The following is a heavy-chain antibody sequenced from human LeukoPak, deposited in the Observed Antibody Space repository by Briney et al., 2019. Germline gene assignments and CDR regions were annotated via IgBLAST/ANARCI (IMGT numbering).Heavy chain of an antibody. CDR2: ISYDGSKK. CDR1: RFTFSNYA. D-gene: IGHD4-17*01. V-gene: IGHV3-30*04. CDR3: AKDLSGAHDY. Sequence: GKSLRLSCVASRFTFSNYAMHWVRQAPGKGLDWVTLISYDGSKKYYADSVKGRFTISRDNAKNTLYLQMNSLRVEDTAVYYCAKDLSGAHDYWGQGTVVTVSS. J-gene: IGHJ4*02.